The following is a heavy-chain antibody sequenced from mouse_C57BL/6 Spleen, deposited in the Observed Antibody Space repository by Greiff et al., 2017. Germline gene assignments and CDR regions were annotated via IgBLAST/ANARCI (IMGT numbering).Heavy chain of an antibody. CDR1: GYTFTSYW. D-gene: IGHD2-4*01. V-gene: IGHV1-53*01. CDR2: INPSNGGT. J-gene: IGHJ2*01. CDR3: ARGPIYYDYDEGVFLDY. Sequence: QVQLQQPGTELVKPGASVKLSCKASGYTFTSYWMHWVKQRPGQGLEWIGNINPSNGGTNYNEKFKSKATLTGDKSSSTAYMQLSSLTSEDSAVYYCARGPIYYDYDEGVFLDYWGQGTTLTVSS.